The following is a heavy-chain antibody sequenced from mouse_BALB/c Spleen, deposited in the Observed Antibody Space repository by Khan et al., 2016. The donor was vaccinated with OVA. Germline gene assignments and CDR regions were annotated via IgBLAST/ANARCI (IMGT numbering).Heavy chain of an antibody. CDR1: GYAFTHYL. D-gene: IGHD2-1*01. Sequence: QVQLQQSGGEVIRPGTSVKVSCKASGYAFTHYLLEWVKQRPGQGLEWIGVINPGSGSTNYNEKFKGKAILTADKSSSTAYMQLSSLTSDDSAVYFCARDDYGNFLYFDYWGQGTTLTVSS. V-gene: IGHV1-54*01. J-gene: IGHJ2*01. CDR2: INPGSGST. CDR3: ARDDYGNFLYFDY.